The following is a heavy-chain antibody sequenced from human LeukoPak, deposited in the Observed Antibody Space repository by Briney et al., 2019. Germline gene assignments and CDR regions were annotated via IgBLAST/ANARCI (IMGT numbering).Heavy chain of an antibody. Sequence: GGYLRLSCAASGFSFSDYTMNWVRQAPGKGLEYVSSISGSSREIYYADSVKGRFTISRDNTKSSLFLQMNSLRVEDMAVYYCARGYCGGDCYGDWGQGTLVTVSS. V-gene: IGHV3-21*01. CDR3: ARGYCGGDCYGD. CDR1: GFSFSDYT. J-gene: IGHJ1*01. D-gene: IGHD2-21*02. CDR2: ISGSSREI.